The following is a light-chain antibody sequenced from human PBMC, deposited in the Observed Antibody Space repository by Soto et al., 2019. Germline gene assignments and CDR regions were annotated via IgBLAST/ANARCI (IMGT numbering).Light chain of an antibody. J-gene: IGKJ5*01. CDR1: QSVSSK. CDR2: GAS. Sequence: ETVMTQSPGTLSVSPGERATLSCRASQSVSSKLAWYQQKPGQAPRLLIYGASTRATGIPARFSGSGSGTESTLTISSLQSEDFAVYYCQQYNNWPITFGQGTRLEIK. V-gene: IGKV3D-15*01. CDR3: QQYNNWPIT.